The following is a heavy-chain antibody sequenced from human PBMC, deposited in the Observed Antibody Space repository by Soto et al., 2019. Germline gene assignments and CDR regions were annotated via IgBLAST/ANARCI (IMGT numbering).Heavy chain of an antibody. Sequence: QLQLQESGSGLVKPSQTLSLTCAVSGGSISSGGYSWSWIRQPPGKGLEWIGYIYHSGSTYYNPSREVRVTTPVARSKHQCSLKLSPVTAADTAVDYRPARGPLPTAGNGDYYCYGVDVWGQGPTVTVSS. V-gene: IGHV4-30-2*01. D-gene: IGHD1-26*01. J-gene: IGHJ6*02. CDR3: PARGPLPTAGNGDYYCYGVDV. CDR1: GGSISSGGYS. CDR2: IYHSGST.